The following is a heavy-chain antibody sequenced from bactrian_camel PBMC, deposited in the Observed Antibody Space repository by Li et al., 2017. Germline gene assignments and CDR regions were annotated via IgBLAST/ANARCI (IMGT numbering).Heavy chain of an antibody. J-gene: IGHJ4*01. CDR1: GFAFSDYW. V-gene: IGHV3S1*01. D-gene: IGHD6*01. Sequence: HVQLVESGGGLVQPGGSLRLSCAASGFAFSDYWMYWVRQAPGKEFEWVASISDDSRTTDYGGFLKTRFTISRDNAKNTVYLQMNSLRTEDTGTYYCAKSLASALNGTGRSPGTQVTVS. CDR2: ISDDSRTT.